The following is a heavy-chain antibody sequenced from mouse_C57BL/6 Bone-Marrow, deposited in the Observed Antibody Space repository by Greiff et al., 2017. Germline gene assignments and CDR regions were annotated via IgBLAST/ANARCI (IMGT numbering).Heavy chain of an antibody. CDR2: IYWDDDK. Sequence: QVTLKESGPGILQSSQTLSLTCSFSGFSLSTSGMGVSWIRQPSGKGLEWLAHIYWDDDKRYNPSLKSRLTISKDTSRSQVFLKITSVETADTATYYCARLIYDGDYEVAYWGQGTLVTVSA. CDR1: GFSLSTSGMG. J-gene: IGHJ3*01. V-gene: IGHV8-12*01. D-gene: IGHD2-3*01. CDR3: ARLIYDGDYEVAY.